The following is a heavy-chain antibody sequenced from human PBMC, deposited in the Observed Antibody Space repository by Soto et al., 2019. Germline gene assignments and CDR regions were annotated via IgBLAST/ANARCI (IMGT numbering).Heavy chain of an antibody. D-gene: IGHD3-3*01. CDR3: ARGQYFRFWSGLKYYFDH. J-gene: IGHJ4*02. CDR2: VSYNGST. CDR1: DGSINFYY. V-gene: IGHV4-59*01. Sequence: SETLSLTCTVSDGSINFYYLTWIRQSPGKGLEWIGYVSYNGSTDYSPSLKSRVSISLDTSRSRFSLRLTSVTAADTATYYCARGQYFRFWSGLKYYFDHWGPGALVTVYS.